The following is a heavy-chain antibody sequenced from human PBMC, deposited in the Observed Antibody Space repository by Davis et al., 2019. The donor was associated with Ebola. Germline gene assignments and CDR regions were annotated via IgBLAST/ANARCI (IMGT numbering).Heavy chain of an antibody. CDR3: ARESLGSMITLGKYYFDY. V-gene: IGHV4-39*02. D-gene: IGHD3-16*01. Sequence: MPSETLSLTCTLSGGSISSSSYYWGWIRQPPGKGLEWIGSIYYSGSTYYNPSLKSRVTISVDTSKNQFSLKLSSVTAADTAVYYCARESLGSMITLGKYYFDYWGQGTLVTVFS. CDR2: IYYSGST. CDR1: GGSISSSSYY. J-gene: IGHJ4*02.